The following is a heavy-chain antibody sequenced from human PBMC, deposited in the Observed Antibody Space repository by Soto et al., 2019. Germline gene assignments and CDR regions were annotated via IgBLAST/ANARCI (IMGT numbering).Heavy chain of an antibody. V-gene: IGHV4-59*01. CDR3: ARGEDAFFYYGLDV. CDR1: GGSITSSY. J-gene: IGHJ6*02. CDR2: IYDTGISGYTPST. Sequence: PSETLSLTXTVSGGSITSSYWSWIRRPPGKGLEWIAYIYDTGISGYTPSTSYNPSLKSRVTMSVDTSKSQFSLKLTSVTAADTAVHYCARGEDAFFYYGLDVWGQGITVTVSS.